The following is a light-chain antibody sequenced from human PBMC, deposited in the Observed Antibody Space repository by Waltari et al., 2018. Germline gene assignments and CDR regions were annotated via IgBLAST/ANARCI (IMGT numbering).Light chain of an antibody. J-gene: IGLJ2*01. V-gene: IGLV3-19*01. CDR2: GQN. Sequence: SSELTQDPAVSVALGQTVRITFQGDSLRRYYASWYQQRPGQAPILVLYGQNNRPSGIPDRFSGSISGNTASLTITGAQAEDEADYYCHSRDTSSTRVFGGGTRLTV. CDR1: SLRRYY. CDR3: HSRDTSSTRV.